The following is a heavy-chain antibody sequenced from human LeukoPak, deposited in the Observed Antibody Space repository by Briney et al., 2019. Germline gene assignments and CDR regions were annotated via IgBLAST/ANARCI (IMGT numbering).Heavy chain of an antibody. V-gene: IGHV1-46*01. CDR1: GYTFATYY. D-gene: IGHD3-3*01. CDR3: AKDGPYYDFWSGYCDY. CDR2: INPSGGST. Sequence: ASVKVSCKASGYTFATYYMHWVRQAPGQGLEWMGIINPSGGSTSYAQKFQGRVTMTRDTSTSTVYMELSSLRSEDTAVYYCAKDGPYYDFWSGYCDYWGQGTLVTVSS. J-gene: IGHJ4*02.